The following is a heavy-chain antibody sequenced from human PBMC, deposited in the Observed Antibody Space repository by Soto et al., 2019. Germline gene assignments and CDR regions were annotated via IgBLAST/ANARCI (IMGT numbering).Heavy chain of an antibody. J-gene: IGHJ3*01. V-gene: IGHV4-4*07. CDR1: GGSLNNYN. CDR2: IYSSGKT. D-gene: IGHD2-2*01. CDR3: ARERTYQMFGDDALDF. Sequence: PSETLFLTCTVSGGSLNNYNWNWIRQSAGTGLEWIGRIYSSGKTYYNPSLKSRVTLSLDMLNNQISLKVTSVTAADTAMYYCARERTYQMFGDDALDFWGLGTMVTVSS.